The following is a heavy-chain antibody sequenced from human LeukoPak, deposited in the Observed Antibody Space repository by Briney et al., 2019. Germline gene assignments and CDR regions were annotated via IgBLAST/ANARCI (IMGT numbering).Heavy chain of an antibody. V-gene: IGHV3-64D*06. CDR1: GFTFSSYA. CDR2: ISSNGGST. D-gene: IGHD3-16*02. Sequence: PGGSLRLSCSASGFTFSSYAMHWVRQAPGKGLEYVSAISSNGGSTYYADSVKGRLTISRDNSKNTLYLQMSSLRAEDTAVYYCVKGSNDYVWGSYRLSPFDYWGQGALVTVSS. CDR3: VKGSNDYVWGSYRLSPFDY. J-gene: IGHJ4*02.